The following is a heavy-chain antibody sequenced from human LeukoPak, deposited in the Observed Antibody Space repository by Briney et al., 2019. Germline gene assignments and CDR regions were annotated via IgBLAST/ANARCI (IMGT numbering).Heavy chain of an antibody. CDR1: GFTFSGSA. J-gene: IGHJ3*02. Sequence: GGSLRLSHAASGFTFSGSAMRWVRQASGKGLEWVGRIRSKANSYATAYAASVKGRFTISRDDSKNTAYLQMNSLRAEDTAVYYCAKDQEYYYDSNSDAFDIWGQGTMVTVSS. V-gene: IGHV3-73*01. CDR2: IRSKANSYAT. CDR3: AKDQEYYYDSNSDAFDI. D-gene: IGHD3-22*01.